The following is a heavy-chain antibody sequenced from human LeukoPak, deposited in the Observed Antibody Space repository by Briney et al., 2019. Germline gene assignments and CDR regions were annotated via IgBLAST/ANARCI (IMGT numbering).Heavy chain of an antibody. CDR1: GLTVSNNY. V-gene: IGHV3-66*02. CDR3: ARDTVWFGELTYYYYDMDV. CDR2: IYSGGST. Sequence: GGSLRLSCAASGLTVSNNYMSWVRQAPGKGLEWVSVIYSGGSTYYADSVKGRFTISRDNSQSTLYLQMNSLRTEDTAVYYCARDTVWFGELTYYYYDMDVWGQGTTVTVSS. J-gene: IGHJ6*02. D-gene: IGHD3-10*01.